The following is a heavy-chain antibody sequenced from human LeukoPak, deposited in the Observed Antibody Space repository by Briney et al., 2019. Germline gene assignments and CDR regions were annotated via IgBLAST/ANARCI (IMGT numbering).Heavy chain of an antibody. CDR1: GFTFSTYG. CDR3: AKGDLKQWRVKIDY. V-gene: IGHV3-30*18. J-gene: IGHJ4*02. Sequence: GGSLRLSCAASGFTFSTYGIHWVRQAPGKGLEWVAAISNDGSHKSYADSVKGRFTISRDNSKNTLYLQMDSLRVEDTAVYYCAKGDLKQWRVKIDYWGQGTLVTVSS. CDR2: ISNDGSHK. D-gene: IGHD6-19*01.